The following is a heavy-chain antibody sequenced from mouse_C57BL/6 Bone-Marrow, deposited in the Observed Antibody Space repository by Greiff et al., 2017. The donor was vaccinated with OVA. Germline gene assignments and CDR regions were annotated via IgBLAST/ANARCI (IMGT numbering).Heavy chain of an antibody. Sequence: EVKVEESGGGLVKPGGSLKLSCAASGFTFSSYTMSWVRQTPEKRLEWVATISGGGGNTYYPDSVKGRFTISRDNAKNTLYLQMSSLRSEDTALYYCARHGYGSVDYWGQGTTLTVSS. J-gene: IGHJ2*01. CDR2: ISGGGGNT. CDR1: GFTFSSYT. CDR3: ARHGYGSVDY. V-gene: IGHV5-9*01. D-gene: IGHD1-1*01.